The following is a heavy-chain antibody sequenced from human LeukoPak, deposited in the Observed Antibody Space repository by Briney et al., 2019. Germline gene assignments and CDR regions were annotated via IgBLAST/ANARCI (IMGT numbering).Heavy chain of an antibody. D-gene: IGHD3-10*01. CDR1: GYIFTSYW. CDR2: IYPGDSAT. Sequence: GESLKISCKGSGYIFTSYWIGWVRQMPGKGLEWMGIIYPGDSATTYSPSFQGQVTISADKSISTAYLQWSSLKASDTAIYFCARHVNWRSGQSWFDPWGQGTLVTVSS. V-gene: IGHV5-51*01. CDR3: ARHVNWRSGQSWFDP. J-gene: IGHJ5*02.